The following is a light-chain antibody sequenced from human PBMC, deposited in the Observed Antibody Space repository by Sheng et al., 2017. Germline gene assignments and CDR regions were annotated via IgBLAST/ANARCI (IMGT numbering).Light chain of an antibody. CDR3: QALGNSVV. J-gene: IGLJ2*01. CDR2: QDS. Sequence: SYELTQPPSVSVSAGQTASIPCSGDKLGDKYVCWYQQKPGQSPVLVIYQDSKRPSGIPERFSGSNSGNTATLTISGTQALDEADYYCQALGNSVVFGGGTKLTVL. CDR1: KLGDKY. V-gene: IGLV3-1*01.